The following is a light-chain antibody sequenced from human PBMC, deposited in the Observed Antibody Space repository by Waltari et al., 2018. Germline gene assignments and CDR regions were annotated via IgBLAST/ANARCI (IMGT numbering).Light chain of an antibody. V-gene: IGLV2-23*02. CDR1: SSDFGAYNF. Sequence: QPALSQPASVSGSPGQSITISCRGNSSDFGAYNFVSLYQQHPGKAPKIVIYEVTERPSGVSNRFSGSKSGNTASLTISGLQAEDEADYYCCSYAGPNLPVLFGGGTRLNVL. J-gene: IGLJ2*01. CDR2: EVT. CDR3: CSYAGPNLPVL.